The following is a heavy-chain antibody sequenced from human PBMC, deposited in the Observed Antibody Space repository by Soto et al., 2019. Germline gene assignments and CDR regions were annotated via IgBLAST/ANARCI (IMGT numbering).Heavy chain of an antibody. V-gene: IGHV3-66*01. CDR1: GFTFSSNY. Sequence: EVQLVESGGGLVQPGGSLRLSCEVFGFTFSSNYMSWVRQAPGKGLGGVLVIYNDGSTYYADSVKGRFTISRDNSKNTLYLQMNSLRAEDTAVYYCARGGSGYYHYPFDYWGQGTLVTVSS. CDR3: ARGGSGYYHYPFDY. D-gene: IGHD3-22*01. J-gene: IGHJ4*02. CDR2: IYNDGST.